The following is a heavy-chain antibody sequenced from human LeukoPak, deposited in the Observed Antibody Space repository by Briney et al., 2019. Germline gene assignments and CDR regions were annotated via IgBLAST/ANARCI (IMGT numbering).Heavy chain of an antibody. CDR3: AKQGWWLLGKRGRGYFDY. V-gene: IGHV3-23*01. CDR2: ISGSGGST. CDR1: GFTFSSYA. D-gene: IGHD2-15*01. Sequence: GGSLRLSCAASGFTFSSYAMSWVRQAPGKGLEWVSAISGSGGSTYYADSVKGRFTISRDNSKNTLYLQMNSLRAEDTAVYYCAKQGWWLLGKRGRGYFDYWGQGTLVTVSS. J-gene: IGHJ4*02.